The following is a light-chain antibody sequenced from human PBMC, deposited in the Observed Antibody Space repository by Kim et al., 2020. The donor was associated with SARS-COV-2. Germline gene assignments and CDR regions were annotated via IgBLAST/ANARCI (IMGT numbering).Light chain of an antibody. CDR2: DAS. CDR1: QDISDY. J-gene: IGKJ2*01. CDR3: QQYGDLPYT. Sequence: SASVGETVTITCQASQDISDYLNWYQQKPGKAPKLLIYDASYLETGVPSRFSGSGSGTNLILTISSLQPEDIATYYCQQYGDLPYTFGQGTKLEI. V-gene: IGKV1-33*01.